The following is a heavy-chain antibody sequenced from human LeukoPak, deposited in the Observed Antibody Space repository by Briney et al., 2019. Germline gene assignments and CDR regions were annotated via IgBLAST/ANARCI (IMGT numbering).Heavy chain of an antibody. Sequence: KPSETLSLTCTVSGGSISSDYWSWVRQPPGKGLEWIGYIYHSGSTNYNPSLKSRVTVLVDTSKNQFSLKLNSVTAADTAVYYCARSLSSASYAYDYWGQGTLVTVSS. CDR2: IYHSGST. V-gene: IGHV4-59*01. D-gene: IGHD6-19*01. J-gene: IGHJ4*02. CDR3: ARSLSSASYAYDY. CDR1: GGSISSDY.